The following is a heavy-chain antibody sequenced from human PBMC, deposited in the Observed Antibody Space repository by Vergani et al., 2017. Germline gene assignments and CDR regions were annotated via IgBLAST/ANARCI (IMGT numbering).Heavy chain of an antibody. V-gene: IGHV3-30*02. CDR2: IRYDGSSE. J-gene: IGHJ6*04. Sequence: QVQILQSGGGVVQPGGSLRLSCTLSGFTLNTYGIHWVRQAPGKGLEWLSFIRYDGSSEYYGDSVKGRFTISRDKSQNKVNLQMNSLRTGDTAVYFCANSVIAGNVGCAYCGMDVWRGGTTVTVSS. CDR3: ANSVIAGNVGCAYCGMDV. D-gene: IGHD2-21*01. CDR1: GFTLNTYG.